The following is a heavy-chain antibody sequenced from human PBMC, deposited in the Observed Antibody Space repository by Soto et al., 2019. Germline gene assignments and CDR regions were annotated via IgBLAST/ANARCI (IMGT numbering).Heavy chain of an antibody. V-gene: IGHV3-23*01. CDR2: ISGSGGST. CDR3: AKKVLQGGYPEDY. CDR1: GFSFSSYA. D-gene: IGHD5-12*01. J-gene: IGHJ4*02. Sequence: GGSRRLSCAASGFSFSSYAMSWVRQAPGKGLEWVSAISGSGGSTYYADSVEGRFTISRDNSKNTLYLQMNSLRAEDTAVYYCAKKVLQGGYPEDYWGQGTLVTVSS.